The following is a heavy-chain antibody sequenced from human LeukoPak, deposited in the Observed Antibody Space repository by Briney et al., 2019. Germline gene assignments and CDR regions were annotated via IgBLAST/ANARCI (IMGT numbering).Heavy chain of an antibody. J-gene: IGHJ4*02. V-gene: IGHV3-53*01. CDR1: GFTFINYH. CDR2: IYSGGST. Sequence: GGSVRLSCAASGFTFINYHMSWVRQAPGKGVEWVSVIYSGGSTYYADSVKGRFTISRDNSKNTLYLQMNSLRAEDTAVYYCARGRYSYGSYYFDYWGQGTLVTVSS. D-gene: IGHD5-18*01. CDR3: ARGRYSYGSYYFDY.